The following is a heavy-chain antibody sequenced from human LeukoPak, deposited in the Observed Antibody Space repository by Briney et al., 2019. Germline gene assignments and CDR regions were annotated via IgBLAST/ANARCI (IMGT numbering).Heavy chain of an antibody. V-gene: IGHV1-69*05. Sequence: SVKVSCKAFGGSFSSDAISWVRQAPGQGVEWMGGIIPIFGTANYAQKFQGRVTITTDESTTTDYMEVSSLRSEDTAVYYCGRKAGDCGGGSCYSIDYWGQGTLVTVSS. J-gene: IGHJ4*02. CDR1: GGSFSSDA. D-gene: IGHD2-15*01. CDR3: GRKAGDCGGGSCYSIDY. CDR2: IIPIFGTA.